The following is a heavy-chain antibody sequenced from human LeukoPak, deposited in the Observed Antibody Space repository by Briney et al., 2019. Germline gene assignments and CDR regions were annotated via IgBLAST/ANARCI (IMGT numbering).Heavy chain of an antibody. J-gene: IGHJ4*02. CDR1: GYTLTELS. Sequence: ASVKVSCKVSGYTLTELSMHWVRQAPGKGLEWMGGFDPEDGETIYAQKFQGRVTMTEDTSTDTAYMELSSLRSEDTAVYYCATSYTMVRETLWGFFDYWGQGTLVTVSS. D-gene: IGHD3-10*01. V-gene: IGHV1-24*01. CDR3: ATSYTMVRETLWGFFDY. CDR2: FDPEDGET.